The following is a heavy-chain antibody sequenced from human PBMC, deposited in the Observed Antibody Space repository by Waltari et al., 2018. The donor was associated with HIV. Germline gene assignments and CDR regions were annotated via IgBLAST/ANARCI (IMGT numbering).Heavy chain of an antibody. CDR2: ISSSSSTI. CDR1: GFTFSSYS. Sequence: EVQLVESGGGLVQPGGSLRLSCAASGFTFSSYSMNWVRQAPGKGLEWVSYISSSSSTIYYADSVKGRFTISRDNAKNSLYLQMNSLRDEDTAVYYCARDSYAWSGYYDFDYWGQGTLVTVSS. D-gene: IGHD3-3*01. V-gene: IGHV3-48*02. CDR3: ARDSYAWSGYYDFDY. J-gene: IGHJ4*02.